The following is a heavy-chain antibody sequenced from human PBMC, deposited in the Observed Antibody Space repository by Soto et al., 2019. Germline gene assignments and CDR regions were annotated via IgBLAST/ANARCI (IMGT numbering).Heavy chain of an antibody. V-gene: IGHV4-39*01. D-gene: IGHD1-26*01. CDR3: ATQEVGGRYVYTFDP. CDR2: IYYSGST. CDR1: GGSISSRGYY. Sequence: SDTLSLTCTVSGGSISSRGYYWGWIRQPPGKGLEWIGTIYYSGSTYYNPSLKSRVTISVDTSKNQFSLKLSSVTAADTAVYYCATQEVGGRYVYTFDPWGQGTLVTVSS. J-gene: IGHJ5*02.